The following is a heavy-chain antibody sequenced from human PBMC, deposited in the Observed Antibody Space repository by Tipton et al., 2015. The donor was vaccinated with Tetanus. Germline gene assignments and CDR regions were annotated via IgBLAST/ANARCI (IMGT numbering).Heavy chain of an antibody. Sequence: SLRLSCAVSGFTFETYWMYWVRQAPGMGLMWVSRISGDGTTTTYADSVMGRFTISRDNAKSTLFLQMNSLRTEDTAVYYCAKLRGRGWDYWGQGTPVTVPS. V-gene: IGHV3-74*01. CDR1: GFTFETYW. D-gene: IGHD4-23*01. CDR2: ISGDGTTT. CDR3: AKLRGRGWDY. J-gene: IGHJ4*02.